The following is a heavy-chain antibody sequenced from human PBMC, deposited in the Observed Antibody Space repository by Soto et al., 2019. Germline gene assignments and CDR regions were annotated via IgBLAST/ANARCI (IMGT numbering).Heavy chain of an antibody. V-gene: IGHV3-33*08. CDR1: GFTFSSYG. J-gene: IGHJ6*02. CDR2: IWYDGSNK. Sequence: GGSLRLSCAASGFTFSSYGMHWVRQAPGKGLEWVAVIWYDGSNKYYADSVKGRFTISRDNSKNTLYLQMNSLRAEDTAVYYCARDYYGSGSYIPVHSPPYGMDVWGQGTTVTVSS. D-gene: IGHD3-10*01. CDR3: ARDYYGSGSYIPVHSPPYGMDV.